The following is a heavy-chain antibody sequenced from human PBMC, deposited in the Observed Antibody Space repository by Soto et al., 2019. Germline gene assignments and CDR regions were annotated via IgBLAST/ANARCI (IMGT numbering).Heavy chain of an antibody. V-gene: IGHV3-15*01. CDR2: IKSKTDGGTT. Sequence: GGSLRLSCAASGFTFSNAWMSWVRQAPGKGLEWVGRIKSKTDGGTTDYAAPVKGRFTISRDDSKNTLYLQMNSLKTEDTAVYYCTTDRKPEHTRSYYDSSGYYSPLDYWGQGTLVTVSS. D-gene: IGHD3-22*01. CDR3: TTDRKPEHTRSYYDSSGYYSPLDY. CDR1: GFTFSNAW. J-gene: IGHJ4*02.